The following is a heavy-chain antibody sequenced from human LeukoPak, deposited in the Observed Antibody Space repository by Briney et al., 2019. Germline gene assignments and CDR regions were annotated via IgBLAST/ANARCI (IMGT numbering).Heavy chain of an antibody. CDR2: INPSGGST. J-gene: IGHJ4*02. V-gene: IGHV1-46*01. Sequence: ASVKVSCKASGYTFTSYYMHWVRQAPGQGLEWMGIINPSGGSTSYAQKFQGRVTMTRYMSTSTVYMELSSLRSEDTAVYYCARLTGTTMPFDYWGQGTLVTVSS. CDR1: GYTFTSYY. CDR3: ARLTGTTMPFDY. D-gene: IGHD1-7*01.